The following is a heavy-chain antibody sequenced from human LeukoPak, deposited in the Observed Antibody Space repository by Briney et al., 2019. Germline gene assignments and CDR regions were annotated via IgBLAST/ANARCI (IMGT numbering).Heavy chain of an antibody. D-gene: IGHD3-3*01. V-gene: IGHV3-21*01. CDR2: ISSSSSYI. CDR1: GFTFSSYS. CDR3: ARGYYDFWSGYYTHAFDI. Sequence: PGGSLRLSCAASGFTFSSYSMNWVRQAPGKGLEWVSSISSSSSYIYYADSVKGRFTISRDNAKNSLYLQMNSLRAEDTAVYYCARGYYDFWSGYYTHAFDIWGQGTMVTVSS. J-gene: IGHJ3*02.